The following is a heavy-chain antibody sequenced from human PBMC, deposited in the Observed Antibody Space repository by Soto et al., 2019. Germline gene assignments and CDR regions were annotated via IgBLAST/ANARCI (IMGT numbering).Heavy chain of an antibody. J-gene: IGHJ6*02. D-gene: IGHD3-10*01. CDR3: ARAGGSGSYQTMYGMDV. V-gene: IGHV4-34*01. Sequence: PSETLSLTCAVYGGSFIGYYWSWIRQPPGKGLEWIGEINHSGSTNYNPSLKSRVTISVDTSKNQFSLKLSSVTAADTAVYYCARAGGSGSYQTMYGMDVWGQGTTVTVSS. CDR1: GGSFIGYY. CDR2: INHSGST.